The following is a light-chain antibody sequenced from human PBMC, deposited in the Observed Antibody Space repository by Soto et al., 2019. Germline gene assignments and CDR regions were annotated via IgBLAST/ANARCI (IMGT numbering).Light chain of an antibody. V-gene: IGKV1-5*03. J-gene: IGKJ1*01. CDR2: KAS. Sequence: DIQMTQSPSTLSASIGDRVTITCRASQSISSWLAWYQQNPGKAPNLLIYKASSLESGVPSRFSGSGSGTEFTLTISSLQPDDFATYYCQQYNSYSSTFGQGTKVEIK. CDR1: QSISSW. CDR3: QQYNSYSST.